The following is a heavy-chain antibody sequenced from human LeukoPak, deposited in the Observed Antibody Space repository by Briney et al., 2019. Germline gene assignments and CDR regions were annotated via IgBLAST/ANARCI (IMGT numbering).Heavy chain of an antibody. V-gene: IGHV4-39*07. Sequence: SETLSLTCTVSGGSISSGGYYWSWIRQPPGKGLEWIGEINHSGSTNYNPSLKSRVTISVDTSKNQFSLKLSSVTAADTAVYYCARGRMAGDFDYWGQGTLATVSS. J-gene: IGHJ4*02. CDR3: ARGRMAGDFDY. CDR2: INHSGST. CDR1: GGSISSGGYY. D-gene: IGHD6-19*01.